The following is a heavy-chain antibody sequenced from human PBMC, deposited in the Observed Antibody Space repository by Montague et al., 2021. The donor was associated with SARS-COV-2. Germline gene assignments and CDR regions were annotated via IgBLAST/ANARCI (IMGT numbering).Heavy chain of an antibody. CDR2: IADDGGIK. J-gene: IGHJ4*02. Sequence: SLRLSCAAPGFDFSSYAIHWVRRAPGKGLEWVADIADDGGIKHYGHSVKGRFTISRDNSRNTVYLQVNSLRPEDTALYQCAREVWKTYYFDYWGQGTLVTVSS. V-gene: IGHV3-30-3*01. CDR1: GFDFSSYA. D-gene: IGHD1-1*01. CDR3: AREVWKTYYFDY.